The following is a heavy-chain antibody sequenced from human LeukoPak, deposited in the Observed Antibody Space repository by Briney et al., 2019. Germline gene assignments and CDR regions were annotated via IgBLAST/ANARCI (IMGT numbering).Heavy chain of an antibody. CDR3: AKAGKWELRGKVWAQRYYFDY. CDR1: GFTFSSYG. CDR2: ISYDGSNK. Sequence: PGGSLRLSCAASGFTFSSYGMHWVRQAPGKGLEWVAVISYDGSNKYYADSVKGRFTISRDNSKNTLYLQMNSLRAEDTAVYYCAKAGKWELRGKVWAQRYYFDYWGQGTLVTVSS. J-gene: IGHJ4*02. D-gene: IGHD1-26*01. V-gene: IGHV3-30*18.